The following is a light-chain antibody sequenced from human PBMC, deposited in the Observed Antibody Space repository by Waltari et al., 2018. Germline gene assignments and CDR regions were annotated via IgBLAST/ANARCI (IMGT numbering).Light chain of an antibody. J-gene: IGLJ1*01. CDR2: EVT. CDR3: WSFVGSSTYHYV. V-gene: IGLV2-23*02. Sequence: QHHPGKAPKLIIYEVTKRPSVVSNRFSRSKSGNTASLTISGRQTEDETDYFYWSFVGSSTYHYVFGTGTKVSV.